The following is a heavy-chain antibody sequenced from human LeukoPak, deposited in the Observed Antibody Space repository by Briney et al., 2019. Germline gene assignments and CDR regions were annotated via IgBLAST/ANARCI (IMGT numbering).Heavy chain of an antibody. CDR3: ARHTCYDS. J-gene: IGHJ4*02. D-gene: IGHD3-16*01. V-gene: IGHV5-51*01. Sequence: ESLKISCKGSGFTFSSYSFAWVRQMPGKGLEWMGVIYAGDSSTRYSPSFQGQVTISVDKSISTAYLQWSSLKASDSAIYYCARHTCYDSWGQGTVDTVSS. CDR1: GFTFSSYS. CDR2: IYAGDSST.